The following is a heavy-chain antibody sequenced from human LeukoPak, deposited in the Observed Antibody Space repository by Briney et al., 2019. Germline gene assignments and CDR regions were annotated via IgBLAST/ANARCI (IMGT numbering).Heavy chain of an antibody. CDR1: GFTFSSYG. CDR3: ANNILRYWSGDSANLEFEN. V-gene: IGHV3-30*18. J-gene: IGHJ4*02. CDR2: ISYDGSNK. Sequence: PGGPLRLSCAASGFTFSSYGMHWVRQAPGKGLEWVAVISYDGSNKYYADSVKGRFPISRDKYKNTRSLQMNSRRSDVTAAYYWANNILRYWSGDSANLEFENRGQGDLVTVSS. D-gene: IGHD2-15*01.